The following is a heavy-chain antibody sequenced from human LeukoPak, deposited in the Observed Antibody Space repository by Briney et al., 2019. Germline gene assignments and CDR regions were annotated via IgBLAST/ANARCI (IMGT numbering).Heavy chain of an antibody. CDR2: INHSGST. J-gene: IGHJ4*02. CDR3: ARRGRVYSSSWTTKYYFDY. V-gene: IGHV4-34*01. Sequence: SETLSLTCAVSGGSFSGYYWSWIRQPPGKGLEWIGEINHSGSTNYNPSLKSRVTISVDTSKNQFSLKLSSVTAADTAVYYCARRGRVYSSSWTTKYYFDYWGQGTLVTVSS. D-gene: IGHD6-13*01. CDR1: GGSFSGYY.